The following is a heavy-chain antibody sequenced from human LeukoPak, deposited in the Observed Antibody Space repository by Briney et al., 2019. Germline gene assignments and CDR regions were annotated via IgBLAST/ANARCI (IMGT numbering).Heavy chain of an antibody. D-gene: IGHD1-14*01. CDR3: AKGTTYYYYNMEV. CDR1: DFSVGAYT. Sequence: GGSLRLSCVASDFSVGAYTMTWVRQAPGKGLEWLSSFSGRPRSTYYADSVRGRFTISTDNSKNTLYLQMNSLRAEDTAIYYCAKGTTYYYYNMEVWGHGTTVSVSS. J-gene: IGHJ6*02. V-gene: IGHV3-23*01. CDR2: FSGRPRST.